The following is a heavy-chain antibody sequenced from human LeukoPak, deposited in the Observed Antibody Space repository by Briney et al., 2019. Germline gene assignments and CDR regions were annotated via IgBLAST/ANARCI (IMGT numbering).Heavy chain of an antibody. CDR1: GVSFSGYY. CDR3: ARGTAIVVVFRLSTRYYFDY. CDR2: INHSGST. D-gene: IGHD2-15*01. V-gene: IGHV4-34*01. Sequence: PSETLSLTCAASGVSFSGYYWSWLRQPPGKGLEWFGEINHSGSTNYRPALSRRVTITVDTSKNQFSLKLGSGTAAGTAVYYCARGTAIVVVFRLSTRYYFDYWGQGTLVTVSS. J-gene: IGHJ4*02.